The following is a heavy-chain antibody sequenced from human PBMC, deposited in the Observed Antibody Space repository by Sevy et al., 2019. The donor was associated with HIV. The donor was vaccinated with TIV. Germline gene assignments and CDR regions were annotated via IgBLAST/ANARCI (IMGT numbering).Heavy chain of an antibody. CDR2: IRSDGYTI. CDR3: VRGSVVVPASADYAVDV. V-gene: IGHV3-11*01. CDR1: GFLFSDHY. J-gene: IGHJ6*02. D-gene: IGHD2-2*01. Sequence: GESLKISCAASGFLFSDHYMSWVRQTPGKGLEWISYIRSDGYTIYYADSVKGRFTISRDNAKNSLYLQMHDLAAEDTGIYYCVRGSVVVPASADYAVDVWGQGTTVTVSS.